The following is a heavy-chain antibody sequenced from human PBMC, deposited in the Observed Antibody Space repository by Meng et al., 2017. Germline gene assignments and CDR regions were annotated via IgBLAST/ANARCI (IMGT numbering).Heavy chain of an antibody. Sequence: VHHQRWGEGFFKPAGTRSLTCGVYGGSFGGYYWSWIRQPPGKGLEWIGEINHSGSTNYNPSLKSRVTISVDTSKNQFSLKLSSVTAADTAVYYCARVPGGIGAADYWGQGTLVTVSS. CDR2: INHSGST. V-gene: IGHV4-34*01. D-gene: IGHD3-10*01. CDR3: ARVPGGIGAADY. J-gene: IGHJ4*02. CDR1: GGSFGGYY.